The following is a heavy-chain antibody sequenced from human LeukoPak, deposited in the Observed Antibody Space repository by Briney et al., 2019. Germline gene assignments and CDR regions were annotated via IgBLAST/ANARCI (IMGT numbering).Heavy chain of an antibody. CDR3: VRARGAGPGAHFDY. CDR1: GLTFSDEY. D-gene: IGHD3-10*01. J-gene: IGHJ4*02. V-gene: IGHV3-11*01. CDR2: ISNTGDFI. Sequence: GGSLRLSCAASGLTFSDEYMSWIRQAPGKGLEWVSYISNTGDFIAYADSVKGRLTISRDNAKNSLYLQMNSLRAEDAAAYYCVRARGAGPGAHFDYWGQGTLVTVSS.